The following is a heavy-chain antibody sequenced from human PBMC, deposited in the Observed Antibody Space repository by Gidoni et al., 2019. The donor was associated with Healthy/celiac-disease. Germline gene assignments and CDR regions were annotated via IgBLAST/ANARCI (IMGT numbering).Heavy chain of an antibody. V-gene: IGHV1-2*02. CDR1: GYTFTGYY. D-gene: IGHD5-18*01. Sequence: QVQLVQSGAEVKTPGASVKVSCKASGYTFTGYYMHCVRPAPGQGLESMGWINPNSGGTNYAQKFQGRVTMTRDTSISTAYMELSRLRSDDTAVYYCARVPSGYSYGHTLDYWGQGTLVTVSS. CDR3: ARVPSGYSYGHTLDY. J-gene: IGHJ4*02. CDR2: INPNSGGT.